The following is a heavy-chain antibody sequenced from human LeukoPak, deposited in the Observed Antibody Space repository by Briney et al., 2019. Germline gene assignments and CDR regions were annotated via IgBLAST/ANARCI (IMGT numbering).Heavy chain of an antibody. J-gene: IGHJ6*03. V-gene: IGHV1-18*01. CDR1: GYTFTSSG. CDR3: ARSPVVGDPPRYYSYMDV. CDR2: FSAYNGNT. Sequence: ASVKVSCKASGYTFTSSGISRVRQAPGQGLEWMGWFSAYNGNTNYAQKLQGRVTMTTDTSTSTAYMELRSLRSDDTAVYDCARSPVVGDPPRYYSYMDVWGKGAPVTVSS. D-gene: IGHD2-2*01.